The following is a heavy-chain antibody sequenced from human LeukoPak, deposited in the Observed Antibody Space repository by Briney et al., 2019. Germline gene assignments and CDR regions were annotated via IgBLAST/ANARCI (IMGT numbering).Heavy chain of an antibody. J-gene: IGHJ4*02. Sequence: GGSLRLSCAASGFTFSSYAMHWVRQAPGKGLEWVAVISYDGSNKYYADSVKGRFTISRDNSKNTLYLQMNSLRAEDTAVYYCARDLEVTVTTGVFDYWGQGTLVTVSS. CDR1: GFTFSSYA. D-gene: IGHD4-17*01. CDR2: ISYDGSNK. V-gene: IGHV3-30-3*01. CDR3: ARDLEVTVTTGVFDY.